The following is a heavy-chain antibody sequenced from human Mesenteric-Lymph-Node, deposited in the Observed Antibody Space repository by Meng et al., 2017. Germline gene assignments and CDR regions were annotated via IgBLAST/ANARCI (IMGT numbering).Heavy chain of an antibody. CDR3: ARAGVTSGYWYFDL. CDR1: GYTFTSNS. J-gene: IGHJ2*01. V-gene: IGHV1-3*01. D-gene: IGHD2-21*02. Sequence: ASVKVSCKASGYTFTSNSMQWVRQAPGHRLEWMGWINAGNGNTKYSQKFQGRVTMTRDTSASTAYMELSSLRSEDTAVYYCARAGVTSGYWYFDLWGHGTLVTVSS. CDR2: INAGNGNT.